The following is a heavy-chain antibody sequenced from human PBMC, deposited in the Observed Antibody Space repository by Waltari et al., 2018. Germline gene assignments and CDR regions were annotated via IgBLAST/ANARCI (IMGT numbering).Heavy chain of an antibody. D-gene: IGHD4-17*01. V-gene: IGHV4-4*07. J-gene: IGHJ4*02. CDR3: ARESGDYSPFDN. CDR2: IFTSGIT. Sequence: QVQLQESGPGLVKPLETLSLTCSVSGGSIRSYYWSWIRQPAGKGLEWIGHIFTSGITKYNLSLKSRVTMSVDTSKTQFSLKLTSVTAADTAVYYGARESGDYSPFDNWGQGTLVTVSS. CDR1: GGSIRSYY.